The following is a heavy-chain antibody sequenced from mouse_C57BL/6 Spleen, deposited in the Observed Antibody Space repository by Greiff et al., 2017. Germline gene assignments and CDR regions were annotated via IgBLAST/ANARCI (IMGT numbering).Heavy chain of an antibody. CDR1: GFSLSTFGMG. CDR3: ARIKHYYGSRTGYFDV. CDR2: IWWDDDK. V-gene: IGHV8-8*01. J-gene: IGHJ1*03. D-gene: IGHD1-1*01. Sequence: QVTLKESGPGILQPSQTLSLTCSFSGFSLSTFGMGVGWIRQPSGKGLEWLAHIWWDDDKYYNPALKSRLTISKDTSKHQVFLKIAYVDTADTATYYCARIKHYYGSRTGYFDVWGTVTTVTVAS.